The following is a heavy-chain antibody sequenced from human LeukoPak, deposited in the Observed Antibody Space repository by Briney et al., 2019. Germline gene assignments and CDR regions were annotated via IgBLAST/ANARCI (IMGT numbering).Heavy chain of an antibody. D-gene: IGHD7-27*01. CDR3: ARERELTGEPLGAFDL. J-gene: IGHJ3*01. Sequence: ASVKVSCKASGYTFTGYYMHWVRQAPGQGLEWMGWINPNSGGTNYAQKFQGRVTMTRDTSSSTAYMELSRLRSDDTDVYYCARERELTGEPLGAFDLWRQETRLTVSS. CDR2: INPNSGGT. V-gene: IGHV1-2*02. CDR1: GYTFTGYY.